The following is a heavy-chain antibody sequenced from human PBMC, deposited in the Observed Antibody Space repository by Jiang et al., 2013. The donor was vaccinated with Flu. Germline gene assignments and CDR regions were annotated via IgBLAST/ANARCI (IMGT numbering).Heavy chain of an antibody. J-gene: IGHJ4*02. CDR3: AKDRTSGSYLDY. Sequence: QLVESGGGVVQPGRSLRLSCAASGFTFNDYDMHWVRQAPGKGLEWVAVISYDGSNKYFADSVKGRFTISRDNSKNTLYLQMNSLRAEDTAVYYCAKDRTSGSYLDYWGQGLLVTVSS. V-gene: IGHV3-30*18. CDR1: GFTFNDYD. CDR2: ISYDGSNK. D-gene: IGHD1-26*01.